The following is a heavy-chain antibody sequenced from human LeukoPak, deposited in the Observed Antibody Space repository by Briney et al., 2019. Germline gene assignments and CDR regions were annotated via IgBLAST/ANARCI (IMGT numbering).Heavy chain of an antibody. V-gene: IGHV3-23*01. J-gene: IGHJ6*02. CDR3: AKSTYDSSGYYSSLYYYYYYGMDV. Sequence: PGGSLRLSCAASGFTFSSYAMSWVRQAPGKGLEWASAISGSGGSTYYADSVKGRFTISRDNSKNTLHLQMNSLRAEDTAVYYCAKSTYDSSGYYSSLYYYYYYGMDVWGQGTTVTVSS. D-gene: IGHD3-22*01. CDR1: GFTFSSYA. CDR2: ISGSGGST.